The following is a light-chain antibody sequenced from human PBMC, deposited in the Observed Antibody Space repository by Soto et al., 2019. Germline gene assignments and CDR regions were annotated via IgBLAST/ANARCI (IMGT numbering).Light chain of an antibody. Sequence: QSALTQPASVSVSPGQSITISCTGTSSDIGSFTFVSWYQQHPGKVPKLMIFDVNRRPSGVSDRFSGSKSVNTASLTISGLQAEDEGDYYCSSYTGSSTHVFGSGTKLTVL. CDR2: DVN. CDR3: SSYTGSSTHV. J-gene: IGLJ1*01. CDR1: SSDIGSFTF. V-gene: IGLV2-14*03.